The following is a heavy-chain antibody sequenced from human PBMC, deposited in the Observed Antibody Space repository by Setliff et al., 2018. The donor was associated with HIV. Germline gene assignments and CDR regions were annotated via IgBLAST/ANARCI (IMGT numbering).Heavy chain of an antibody. CDR3: AKGTYYDLLTAYYLSDYYMDV. Sequence: GGSLRLSCTTSGFPFSTYGMHWVRQAPGKGLEWVAVISYDGSNKYYADSVKGRFTISRDNSKNTVYLQMNSLRAEDTAVYYCAKGTYYDLLTAYYLSDYYMDVWGQGTTVTVSS. CDR2: ISYDGSNK. D-gene: IGHD3-9*01. J-gene: IGHJ6*03. V-gene: IGHV3-30*19. CDR1: GFPFSTYG.